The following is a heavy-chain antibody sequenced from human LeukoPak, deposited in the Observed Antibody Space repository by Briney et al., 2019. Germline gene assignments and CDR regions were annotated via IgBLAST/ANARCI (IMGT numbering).Heavy chain of an antibody. V-gene: IGHV1-18*01. J-gene: IGHJ4*02. CDR1: GYTFTSYG. Sequence: ASVKVSCKASGYTFTSYGISWVRQAPGQGLEWMGWISASNGDTDYAQKFQDRVTVTTDTSTSTAYMDLRSLRSDDTAVYYCARESHEGREDYWGQGTLVTVSS. CDR2: ISASNGDT. D-gene: IGHD1-26*01. CDR3: ARESHEGREDY.